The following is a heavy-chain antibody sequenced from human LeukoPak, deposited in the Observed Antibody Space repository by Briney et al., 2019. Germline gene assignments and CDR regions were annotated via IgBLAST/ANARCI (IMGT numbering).Heavy chain of an antibody. Sequence: GGSLRLSCAASGFTFSSYAMHWVRQAPGKGLEYVSAISSNGGSTYYANSVKGRFTISRDNSKNTLYLQMNSLRAEDTAVYYCARGPRKITPEYYFDYWGQGTLVTVSS. CDR3: ARGPRKITPEYYFDY. CDR1: GFTFSSYA. V-gene: IGHV3-64*01. D-gene: IGHD4-23*01. CDR2: ISSNGGST. J-gene: IGHJ4*02.